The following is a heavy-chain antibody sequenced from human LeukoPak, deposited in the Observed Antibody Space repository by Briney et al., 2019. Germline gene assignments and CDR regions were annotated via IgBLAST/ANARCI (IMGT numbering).Heavy chain of an antibody. Sequence: SETLSLTCTVSGGSLSTYSWTWIRQSPGKGLEWIGYIFYSGSTNYNPSLKSRVTISVDTSKNQFSLKLSSVTAADTAVYYCARHLDVWGQGTTVTVSS. J-gene: IGHJ6*02. CDR3: ARHLDV. CDR2: IFYSGST. CDR1: GGSLSTYS. V-gene: IGHV4-59*08.